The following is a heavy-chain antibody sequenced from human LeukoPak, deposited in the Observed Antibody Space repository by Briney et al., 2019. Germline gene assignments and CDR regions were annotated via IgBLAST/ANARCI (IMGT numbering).Heavy chain of an antibody. CDR1: GSILSDLS. D-gene: IGHD2-2*01. J-gene: IGHJ5*02. CDR3: ATTPSRYQLLSWFDP. Sequence: HRASVKVSCKVSGSILSDLSLHWVRQAPGKGLEWMGGFDFEAGEKLYAQKFQDRVTMIEDTFSDTAYMELSSLRLEDTAVYYCATTPSRYQLLSWFDPWGQGTLVTVSS. CDR2: FDFEAGEK. V-gene: IGHV1-24*01.